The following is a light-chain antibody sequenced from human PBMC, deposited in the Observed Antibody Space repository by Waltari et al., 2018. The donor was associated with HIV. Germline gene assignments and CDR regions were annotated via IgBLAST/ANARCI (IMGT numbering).Light chain of an antibody. CDR2: WVS. CDR3: MQGTHWPVT. Sequence: DVVMTQSPLYLPVTLGQSASISCRSSQRLVYTDGNTYLIWFQPRPGQSPRRLIYWVSTRASGVPTIFSVSGSGTDFTLNISRVEAEDVGIYYCMQGTHWPVTFGPGTRVDIK. J-gene: IGKJ3*01. CDR1: QRLVYTDGNTY. V-gene: IGKV2-30*01.